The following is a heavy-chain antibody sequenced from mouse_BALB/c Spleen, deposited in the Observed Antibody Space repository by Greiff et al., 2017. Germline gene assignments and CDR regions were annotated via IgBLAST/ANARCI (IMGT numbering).Heavy chain of an antibody. Sequence: EVKLQQSGTVLARPGASVKMSCKASGYTFTSYWMHWVKQRPGQGLEWIGAIYPGNSDTSYNQKFKGKAKLTAVTSTSTAYMELSSLTNEDSAVYYCTRQGDRYDALFDYWGQGTTLTVSS. CDR1: GYTFTSYW. V-gene: IGHV1-5*01. D-gene: IGHD2-14*01. CDR2: IYPGNSDT. CDR3: TRQGDRYDALFDY. J-gene: IGHJ2*01.